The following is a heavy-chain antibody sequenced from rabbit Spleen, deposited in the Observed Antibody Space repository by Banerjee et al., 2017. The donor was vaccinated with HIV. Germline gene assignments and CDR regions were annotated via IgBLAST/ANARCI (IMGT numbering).Heavy chain of an antibody. CDR3: ARGPPYAGYAAYGYVYLNL. D-gene: IGHD6-1*01. CDR2: FDPVFGSA. V-gene: IGHV1S47*01. CDR1: GFSLSTYY. J-gene: IGHJ4*01. Sequence: QEQLVESGGGLVQPEGSLTLTCTASGFSLSTYYMNWVRQAPGKGLEWIGYFDPVFGSAYYATWVNGRFTISSHNARNTLYLRLNSLTAADTATYFCARGPPYAGYAAYGYVYLNLWGPGTLVTVS.